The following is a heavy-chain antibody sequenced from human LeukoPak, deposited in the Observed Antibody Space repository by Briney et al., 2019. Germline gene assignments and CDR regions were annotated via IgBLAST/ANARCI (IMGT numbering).Heavy chain of an antibody. Sequence: SETLSLTCAVYGGSFSGYYSSWIRQPPGKGLEWIGEINHSGSTNYNPSLKSRVTISVDTSKNQFSLKLSSVTAADTAVYYCAGGATIEYWGQGTLVTVSS. CDR2: INHSGST. CDR3: AGGATIEY. J-gene: IGHJ4*02. CDR1: GGSFSGYY. V-gene: IGHV4-34*01. D-gene: IGHD5-12*01.